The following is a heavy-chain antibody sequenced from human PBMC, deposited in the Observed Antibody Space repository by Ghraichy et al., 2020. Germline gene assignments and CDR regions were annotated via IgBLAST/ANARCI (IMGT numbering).Heavy chain of an antibody. CDR1: GFSVSSDSHY. J-gene: IGHJ6*02. D-gene: IGHD3-3*01. CDR3: AREGFLERLAQFSYNGLDV. CDR2: IYSSGST. Sequence: SQTLSLTCTVSGFSVSSDSHYWSWIRQPPGKGLEWIGYIYSSGSTTYNPSLESRVTMSIDTPRNQFSLKLTSVSAADTAVYYCAREGFLERLAQFSYNGLDVWGQGTTVTVSS. V-gene: IGHV4-61*01.